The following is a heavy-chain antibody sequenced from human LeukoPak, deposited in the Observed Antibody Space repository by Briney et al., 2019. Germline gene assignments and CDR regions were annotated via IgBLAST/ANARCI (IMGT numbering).Heavy chain of an antibody. V-gene: IGHV4-34*01. D-gene: IGHD3-10*01. J-gene: IGHJ6*04. CDR2: IKHSGNT. CDR3: ARAKWFGGMDV. Sequence: PSETLSLTCAVYGGSFKDYYWSWIRQSPGKGLEWFGEIKHSGNTNYNPSLKSRVTISIDTSKNQFFLNLTSVTAADTAGYFCARAKWFGGMDVWGKGTTVTVSS. CDR1: GGSFKDYY.